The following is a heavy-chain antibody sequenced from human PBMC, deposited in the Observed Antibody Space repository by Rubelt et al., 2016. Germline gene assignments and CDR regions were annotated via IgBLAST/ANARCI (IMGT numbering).Heavy chain of an antibody. CDR2: ISSSSSYI. V-gene: IGHV3-21*01. CDR3: ARVPDAAAFDI. D-gene: IGHD2-2*01. Sequence: KGLEWVSSISSSSSYIYYADSVKGRFTISRDNAKNSLYLQMNSLRAEDTAVYYCARVPDAAAFDIWGQGTMVTVSS. J-gene: IGHJ3*02.